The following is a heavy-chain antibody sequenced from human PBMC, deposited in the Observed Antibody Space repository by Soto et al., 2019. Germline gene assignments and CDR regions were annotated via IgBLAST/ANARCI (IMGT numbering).Heavy chain of an antibody. V-gene: IGHV1-69*13. CDR1: GGTFSSYA. CDR3: ARWDSSSWYHDYYYYYGMDV. D-gene: IGHD6-13*01. J-gene: IGHJ6*02. CDR2: IIPIFGTA. Sequence: SVKVSCKASGGTFSSYAISWVRQAPGQGLEWMGGIIPIFGTANYAQRFQGRVTITADESTSTAYMELSSLRSEDTAVYYCARWDSSSWYHDYYYYYGMDVWGQGTTVTVSS.